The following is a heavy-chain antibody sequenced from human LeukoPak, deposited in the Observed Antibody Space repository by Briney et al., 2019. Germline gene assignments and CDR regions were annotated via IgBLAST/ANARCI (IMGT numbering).Heavy chain of an antibody. CDR2: INPDGNKK. CDR1: GLTFSSSW. Sequence: GGSLRLSCAVSGLTFSSSWMDWVRQAPGKGLEWVASINPDGNKKYSADSVKGRFTISRDNAENSLYLQMNSLRAEDTAVYYCAREVDAFDIWGQGTMVTVSS. CDR3: AREVDAFDI. V-gene: IGHV3-7*01. J-gene: IGHJ3*02.